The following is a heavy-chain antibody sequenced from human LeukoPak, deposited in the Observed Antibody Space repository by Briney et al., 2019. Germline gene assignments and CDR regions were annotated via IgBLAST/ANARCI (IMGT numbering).Heavy chain of an antibody. Sequence: GGSLRLSCAASGFTFSSYAMSWVRQAPGKGLEWVSAISGSGGSTYYADSVKGRFTISRDNAKNSLYLQMNSLRAEDTAVYYCARGPYPIFGVVIFFDYWGQGTLVTVSS. J-gene: IGHJ4*02. V-gene: IGHV3-23*01. CDR1: GFTFSSYA. CDR3: ARGPYPIFGVVIFFDY. CDR2: ISGSGGST. D-gene: IGHD3-3*02.